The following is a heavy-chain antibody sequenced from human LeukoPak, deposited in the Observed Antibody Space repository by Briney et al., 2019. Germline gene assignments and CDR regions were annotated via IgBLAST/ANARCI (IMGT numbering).Heavy chain of an antibody. Sequence: GGSLRLSCAASGFTFSSYCMHCVRQAPGKGLEWVTVTSYDGNEKYYADSVKGRFTISRDNSKNTVYLQMNSLRAEDTAVYYCAAGGAIGATGCMGFGGQGTLVTVSS. CDR3: AAGGAIGATGCMGF. CDR2: TSYDGNEK. CDR1: GFTFSSYC. V-gene: IGHV3-30*03. J-gene: IGHJ4*02. D-gene: IGHD1-26*01.